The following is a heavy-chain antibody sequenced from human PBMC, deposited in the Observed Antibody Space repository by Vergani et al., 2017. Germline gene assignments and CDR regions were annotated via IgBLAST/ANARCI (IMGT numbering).Heavy chain of an antibody. J-gene: IGHJ6*02. D-gene: IGHD3-10*01. CDR1: GFSLSTSGMR. CDR2: IDWDDDK. Sequence: QVTLKESGPALVKPTQTLTLTCTFSGFSLSTSGMRVSWIRQPPGKALEWLARIDWDDDKFYSTSLKTRLTITKDTSKNHVVLTMPNMDPVDTATYYCARTDGGLYGYGIDVWGQGTTVTVSS. CDR3: ARTDGGLYGYGIDV. V-gene: IGHV2-70*04.